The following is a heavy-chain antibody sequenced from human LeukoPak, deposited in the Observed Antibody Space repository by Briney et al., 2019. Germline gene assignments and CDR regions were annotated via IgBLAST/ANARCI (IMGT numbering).Heavy chain of an antibody. CDR1: GYTFTSYY. Sequence: ATVKVSCKASGYTFTSYYMHWVRQAPGQGLEWMGIINPSGGSTSYAQKFQGRVTMTRDTSTSTVYMELSSLRSEDTAVYYCARDTRDYGGAFDIWGQGTMVTVSS. D-gene: IGHD4/OR15-4a*01. V-gene: IGHV1-46*01. J-gene: IGHJ3*02. CDR3: ARDTRDYGGAFDI. CDR2: INPSGGST.